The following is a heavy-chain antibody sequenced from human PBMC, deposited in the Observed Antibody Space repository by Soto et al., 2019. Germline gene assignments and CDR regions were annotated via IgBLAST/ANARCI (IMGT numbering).Heavy chain of an antibody. D-gene: IGHD1-1*01. V-gene: IGHV3-48*01. J-gene: IGHJ4*02. CDR3: ARGLRLERPIHFDY. CDR1: GFSLRDYG. Sequence: PGGAPRLSRVAAGFSLRDYGVNRVRPAPGKGLERVSYISSSSSTIYYADSVKGRFTISRDNAKNSLYLQMNSLRAEDTAVYYCARGLRLERPIHFDYWGQGTLVTVSS. CDR2: ISSSSSTI.